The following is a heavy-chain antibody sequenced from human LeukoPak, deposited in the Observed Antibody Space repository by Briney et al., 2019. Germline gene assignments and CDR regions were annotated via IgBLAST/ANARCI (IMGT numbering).Heavy chain of an antibody. Sequence: GGSLRLSCAASGFTVSSNYMSWVRQAPGKGLEWVSVIYSDRSTYYADSVKGRFTISRDNSKNTLYLQMNSLRAEDTAVYYCANLDANYYYYYMDVWGKGTTVTVSS. V-gene: IGHV3-53*01. CDR3: ANLDANYYYYYMDV. CDR2: IYSDRST. CDR1: GFTVSSNY. J-gene: IGHJ6*03. D-gene: IGHD2-15*01.